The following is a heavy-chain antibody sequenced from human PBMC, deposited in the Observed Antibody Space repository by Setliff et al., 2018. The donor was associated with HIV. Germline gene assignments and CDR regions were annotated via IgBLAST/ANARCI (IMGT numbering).Heavy chain of an antibody. Sequence: PSETLSLTCTVSGGSISNYYWSWIRQPPGKGREWIGYIYTSGSTDYNPSLKSRVTISVDTSKNQFSLKLSSVTAADTAVYYCARGGVLRYFDWAYWGQGTLVTVSS. V-gene: IGHV4-4*08. CDR2: IYTSGST. D-gene: IGHD3-9*01. CDR1: GGSISNYY. CDR3: ARGGVLRYFDWAY. J-gene: IGHJ4*02.